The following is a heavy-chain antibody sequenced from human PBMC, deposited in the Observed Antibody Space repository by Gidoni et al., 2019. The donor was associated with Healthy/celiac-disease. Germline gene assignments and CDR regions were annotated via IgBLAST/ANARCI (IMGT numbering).Heavy chain of an antibody. CDR3: ASRGIVGAHYFDY. J-gene: IGHJ4*02. V-gene: IGHV3-23*01. Sequence: EVQLLESGGGLVQPGGSLRLSCAASGFPFSSYAMSWVRQAPGKGLEWVSAISGSGGSTYYADSVKGRFTISRDNSKNTLYLQMNSLRAEDTAVYYCASRGIVGAHYFDYWGQGTLVTVSS. CDR2: ISGSGGST. CDR1: GFPFSSYA. D-gene: IGHD1-26*01.